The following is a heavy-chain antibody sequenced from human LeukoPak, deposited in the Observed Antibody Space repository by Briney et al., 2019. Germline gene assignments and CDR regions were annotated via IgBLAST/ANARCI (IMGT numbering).Heavy chain of an antibody. V-gene: IGHV4-4*09. J-gene: IGHJ5*01. CDR1: GGSISSYY. D-gene: IGHD2-2*01. CDR3: ASSAGVPAAIFGSRGDNWFDP. CDR2: IYTSGST. Sequence: SETLSLTCTVSGGSISSYYWSWIRQPPGKGLEWIGYIYTSGSTNYNPSLKSRVTISVDTSKNQFSLKLSSVTAADTAVYYCASSAGVPAAIFGSRGDNWFDPWGKGTPVTVSS.